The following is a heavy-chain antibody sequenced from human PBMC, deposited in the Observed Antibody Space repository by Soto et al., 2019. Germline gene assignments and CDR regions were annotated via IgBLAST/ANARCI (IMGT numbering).Heavy chain of an antibody. Sequence: PGGSLRLSCGASGFSFINYWMTWVRQAPGKGLEWVANIKQDGSEKYYADSVKGRFTISRDNAKNSLYLQMNSLRAEDTAVYYCARHPERIAQIGWFDPWGQGTLVTVSS. V-gene: IGHV3-7*02. J-gene: IGHJ5*02. CDR2: IKQDGSEK. CDR3: ARHPERIAQIGWFDP. D-gene: IGHD6-13*01. CDR1: GFSFINYW.